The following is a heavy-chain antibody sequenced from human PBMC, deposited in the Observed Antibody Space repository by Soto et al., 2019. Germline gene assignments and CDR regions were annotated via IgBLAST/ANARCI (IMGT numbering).Heavy chain of an antibody. J-gene: IGHJ4*02. CDR2: IYPCDSDT. V-gene: IGHV5-51*01. Sequence: PXESLKISCKASGYSLTSYWIAWVRQIPGKGLEWMGIIYPCDSDTRYSPSFQGQVTISADRSISTAYLHWSSLKASDTAMYYCAREGGYCSSTSCQGIDYWGQGTLVTVSS. CDR1: GYSLTSYW. CDR3: AREGGYCSSTSCQGIDY. D-gene: IGHD2-2*01.